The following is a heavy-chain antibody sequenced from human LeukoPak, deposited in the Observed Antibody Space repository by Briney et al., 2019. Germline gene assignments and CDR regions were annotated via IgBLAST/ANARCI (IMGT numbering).Heavy chain of an antibody. CDR1: GGSFSGYY. CDR2: IYYSGST. J-gene: IGHJ4*02. V-gene: IGHV4-31*11. CDR3: ARASIAARPDFDY. D-gene: IGHD6-6*01. Sequence: PSETLSLTCAVYGGSFSGYYWSWIRQHPGKGLEWIGYIYYSGSTYYNPSLKSRVTISVDTSKNQFSLKLSSVTAADTAVYYCARASIAARPDFDYWGQGTLVTVSS.